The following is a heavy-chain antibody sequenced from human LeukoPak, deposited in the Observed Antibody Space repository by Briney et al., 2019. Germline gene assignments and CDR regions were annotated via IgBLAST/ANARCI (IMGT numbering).Heavy chain of an antibody. CDR3: TTDWDSSGYYYFDY. D-gene: IGHD3-22*01. CDR2: IKSKTDGGTT. J-gene: IGHJ4*02. V-gene: IGHV3-15*01. Sequence: GGSLRLSCAASGFTFSSYAMSWVRQAPGKGLEWVGRIKSKTDGGTTDYAAPVKGRFTISRDDSKNTLYLQMNSLKTEDTAVYYCTTDWDSSGYYYFDYWGQGTLVTVSS. CDR1: GFTFSSYA.